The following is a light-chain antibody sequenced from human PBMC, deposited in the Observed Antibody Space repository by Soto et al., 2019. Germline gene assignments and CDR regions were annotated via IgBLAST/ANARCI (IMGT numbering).Light chain of an antibody. CDR3: QQSYGTPIT. J-gene: IGKJ5*01. Sequence: DIQMTQSPLSLSASIGDRVTITCRASQIISTYLNWYQQKPGKAPKLLIYDASSLQSGVPSRFSGSGSGTDFTLTISSLQPEDFVIYYCQQSYGTPITFGQGTRLEMK. V-gene: IGKV1-39*01. CDR2: DAS. CDR1: QIISTY.